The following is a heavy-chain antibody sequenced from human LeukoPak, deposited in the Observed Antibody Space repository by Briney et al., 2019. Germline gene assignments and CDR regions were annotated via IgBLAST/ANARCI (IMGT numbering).Heavy chain of an antibody. D-gene: IGHD3-9*01. Sequence: GGSLRLSCAASGFTFSTFSMNWDRQPPRKGLEWVSSISSSSSYIYYADSVKGRFTISRDNAKNSLYLQMNSLRAEDTAVYYCARGGGRYFGWLLYYWGQGTLVTVSS. CDR2: ISSSSSYI. J-gene: IGHJ4*02. V-gene: IGHV3-21*01. CDR1: GFTFSTFS. CDR3: ARGGGRYFGWLLYY.